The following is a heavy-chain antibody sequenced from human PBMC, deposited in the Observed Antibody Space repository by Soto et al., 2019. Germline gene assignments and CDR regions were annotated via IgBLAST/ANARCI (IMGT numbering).Heavy chain of an antibody. D-gene: IGHD2-2*01. CDR2: ISGSGGST. J-gene: IGHJ4*02. Sequence: GGSLRLSCAASGFTFSSYAMSWVRQAPGKGLEWVSAISGSGGSTYYADSVKGRFTISRDSSKNTLYLQMSSLRAEDTAVYYCAKDVIVVVPAPKGYFDYWGQGTLVTVSS. CDR1: GFTFSSYA. CDR3: AKDVIVVVPAPKGYFDY. V-gene: IGHV3-23*01.